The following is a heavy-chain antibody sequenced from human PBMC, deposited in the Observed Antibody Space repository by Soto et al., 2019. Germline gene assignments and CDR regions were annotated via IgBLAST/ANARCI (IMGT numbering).Heavy chain of an antibody. Sequence: ASVKVSCKASGYTFTTYAIHWVRQAPGQRLEWMGWINAGNGNTKYSQKFQGRVTITRDTSASTAYMELSSLRSEDTAVYYCARHAVHSSGFTDYWGQGTLVTVS. CDR3: ARHAVHSSGFTDY. V-gene: IGHV1-3*01. CDR2: INAGNGNT. D-gene: IGHD6-19*01. J-gene: IGHJ4*02. CDR1: GYTFTTYA.